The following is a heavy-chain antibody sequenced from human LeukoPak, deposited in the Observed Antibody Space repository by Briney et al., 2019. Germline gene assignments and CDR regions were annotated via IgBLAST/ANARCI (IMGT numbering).Heavy chain of an antibody. CDR2: IYYSGST. V-gene: IGHV4-59*06. Sequence: SETLSLTCTVSGGSISSYYWSWIRQHPGKGLEWIGYIYYSGSTYYNPSLKSRVTISVDTSKNQFSLKLSSVTAADTAVYYCARFVRWFGELLPFDYWGQGTLVTVSS. CDR3: ARFVRWFGELLPFDY. D-gene: IGHD3-10*01. J-gene: IGHJ4*02. CDR1: GGSISSYY.